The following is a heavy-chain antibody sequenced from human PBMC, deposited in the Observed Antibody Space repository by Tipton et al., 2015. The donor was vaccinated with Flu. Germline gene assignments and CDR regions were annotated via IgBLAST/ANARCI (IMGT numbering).Heavy chain of an antibody. Sequence: QLVQSGAEVKKPGASVRVSCKASGYTFTSYDINWVRQATGQGLEWMGWMNPNSGNTGYAQKFQGRVTITRNTSISTAYMELSSLRSEDTAVYYCARVGSSWYVGRHYWCFDLWGRGTLATVSS. CDR2: MNPNSGNT. V-gene: IGHV1-8*03. CDR3: ARVGSSWYVGRHYWCFDL. CDR1: GYTFTSYD. D-gene: IGHD6-13*01. J-gene: IGHJ2*01.